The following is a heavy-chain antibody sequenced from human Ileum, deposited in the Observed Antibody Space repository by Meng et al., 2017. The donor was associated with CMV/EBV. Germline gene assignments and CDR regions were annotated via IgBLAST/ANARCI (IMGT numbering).Heavy chain of an antibody. J-gene: IGHJ4*02. V-gene: IGHV3-48*03. D-gene: IGHD3-10*01. CDR2: ISTRGQTI. Sequence: GGSLRLSCAASTINFSSFEINWVRQAPGKGLEWISFISTRGQTIYYADSVRGRFTISRDNAKKSVYLQMDRLRPDDTAMYYGASGYHGSGSEPPPDHWGQGTQVTVSS. CDR3: ASGYHGSGSEPPPDH. CDR1: TINFSSFE.